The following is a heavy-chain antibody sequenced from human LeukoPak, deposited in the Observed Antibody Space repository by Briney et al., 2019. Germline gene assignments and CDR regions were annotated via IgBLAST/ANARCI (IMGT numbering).Heavy chain of an antibody. CDR2: ISGTDSGT. J-gene: IGHJ4*02. V-gene: IGHV3-23*01. CDR1: GFTFITYA. Sequence: GGYLRLYCEASGFTFITYAMSWVRQAPGKGRQWVSGISGTDSGTYYTDSVKGRFTISRDTSKNTVYLQIDSLRAEDTAVYYCAKCMSGSGVCLNFDSWGQGILVTVSS. D-gene: IGHD2-21*02. CDR3: AKCMSGSGVCLNFDS.